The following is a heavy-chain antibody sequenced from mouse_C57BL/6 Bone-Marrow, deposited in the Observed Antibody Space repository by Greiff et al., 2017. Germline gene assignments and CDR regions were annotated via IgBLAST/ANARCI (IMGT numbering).Heavy chain of an antibody. V-gene: IGHV3-6*01. CDR3: ARYPSYYYGSSYPHYYAMDY. D-gene: IGHD1-1*01. CDR2: ISYDGSN. Sequence: DVQLQESGPGLVKPSQSLSLTCSVTGYSITSGYYWNWIRQFPGNKLEWMGYISYDGSNNYNPSLKNRISITRDTSKNQFFLKLNSVTTEDTATYYCARYPSYYYGSSYPHYYAMDYWGQGTSVTVSS. CDR1: GYSITSGYY. J-gene: IGHJ4*01.